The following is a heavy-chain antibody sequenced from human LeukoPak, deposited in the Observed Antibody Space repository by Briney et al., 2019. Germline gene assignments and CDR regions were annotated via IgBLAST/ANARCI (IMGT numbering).Heavy chain of an antibody. Sequence: SETLSLTCTVSGGSISSYYWSWIRQPPGKGLEWIGYIYYSVSTNYNPSLKSRVTISVDTSKNQFSLKLSSVTAADTAVYYCARGRPYYDFWSGYYTDYWGQGTLITVSS. D-gene: IGHD3-3*01. CDR3: ARGRPYYDFWSGYYTDY. J-gene: IGHJ4*02. CDR1: GGSISSYY. CDR2: IYYSVST. V-gene: IGHV4-59*01.